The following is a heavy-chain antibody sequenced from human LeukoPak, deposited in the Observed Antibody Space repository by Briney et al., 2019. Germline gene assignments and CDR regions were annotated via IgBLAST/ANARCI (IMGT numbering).Heavy chain of an antibody. D-gene: IGHD4-17*01. J-gene: IGHJ5*02. V-gene: IGHV4-59*08. CDR3: ARYYGDYSDNWFDP. CDR1: GGSFSGYY. CDR2: IYYSGST. Sequence: SETLSLTCAVYGGSFSGYYWSWIRQPPGKGLEWIGYIYYSGSTNYNPSLKSRVTISVDTSKNQFSLKLSSVTAADTAVYYCARYYGDYSDNWFDPWGQGTLVTVSS.